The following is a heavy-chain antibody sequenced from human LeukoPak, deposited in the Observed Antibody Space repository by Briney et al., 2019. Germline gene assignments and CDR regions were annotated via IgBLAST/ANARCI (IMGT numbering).Heavy chain of an antibody. J-gene: IGHJ4*02. CDR2: MNPNNSDI. V-gene: IGHV1-8*01. CDR3: VRVPPGTTIYAY. CDR1: GYTFTSYH. Sequence: ASVKVSCKASGYTFTSYHINWVRQATGQGLEWVGWMNPNNSDIGYAQKFQGRVTMTRNTSIGTTYMELSSLRSEDTAIYYCVRVPPGTTIYAYWGQGTLVTVSS. D-gene: IGHD1-14*01.